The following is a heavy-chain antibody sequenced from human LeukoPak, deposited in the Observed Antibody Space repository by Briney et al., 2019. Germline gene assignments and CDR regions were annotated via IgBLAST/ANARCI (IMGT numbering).Heavy chain of an antibody. CDR1: GFTFSSYS. D-gene: IGHD6-13*01. CDR3: ARDEYSSSWYDYNWFDP. CDR2: ISSSSSYI. Sequence: GGSLRLSCAASGFTFSSYSMNWVRQAPGKGLEWVSSISSSSSYIYYADSVKGRFTISRDNAKNSLYLQMNSLRAEDTAVYYCARDEYSSSWYDYNWFDPWGQGTLVTVSS. V-gene: IGHV3-21*01. J-gene: IGHJ5*02.